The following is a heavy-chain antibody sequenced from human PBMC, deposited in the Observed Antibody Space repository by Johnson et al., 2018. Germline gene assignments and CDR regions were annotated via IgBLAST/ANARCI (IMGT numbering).Heavy chain of an antibody. Sequence: VQSGGSLRLSCVASGFTFSFYSINWVRQAPGKGLEWVSYISSGSTSPYYADSVKGRFTISRDNAKSSLYLQMNSLRAEDTAVYYCAREYSGSSARPFDIWGQGAMVTVSS. CDR2: ISSGSTSP. CDR3: AREYSGSSARPFDI. CDR1: GFTFSFYS. V-gene: IGHV3-48*01. D-gene: IGHD6-6*01. J-gene: IGHJ3*02.